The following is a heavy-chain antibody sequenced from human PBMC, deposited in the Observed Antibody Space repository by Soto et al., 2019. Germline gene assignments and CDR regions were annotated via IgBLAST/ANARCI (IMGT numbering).Heavy chain of an antibody. CDR3: GGATIALPDY. D-gene: IGHD5-12*01. V-gene: IGHV3-11*01. J-gene: IGHJ4*02. Sequence: GALRLSCAASGFTFSDYYMSWIRQAPGKGLEWVSYISSSGSTIYYADSVKGRFTISRDNAKNSLYLQMNSLRAEDTAVYYCGGATIALPDYWGQGTLVTVSS. CDR1: GFTFSDYY. CDR2: ISSSGSTI.